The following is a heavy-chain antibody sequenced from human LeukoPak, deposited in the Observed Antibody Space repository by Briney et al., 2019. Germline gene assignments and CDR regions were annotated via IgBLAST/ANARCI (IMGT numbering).Heavy chain of an antibody. Sequence: GGSLRLSCAASGFTFTNAWMNWVRQAPGKGLEWVGRIKSKADGETIDYAAPVKGRFTFSRDDSKNMLYLRMNSLKSEDTAVYYCSTLTSRGLSDSWGQGTLVTVSS. CDR2: IKSKADGETI. V-gene: IGHV3-15*07. D-gene: IGHD1-20*01. CDR3: STLTSRGLSDS. J-gene: IGHJ4*02. CDR1: GFTFTNAW.